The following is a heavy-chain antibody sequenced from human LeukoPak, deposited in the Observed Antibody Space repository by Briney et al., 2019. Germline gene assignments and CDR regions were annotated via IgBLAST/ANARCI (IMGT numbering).Heavy chain of an antibody. Sequence: ASVKVSCKASGYTFIGYYIHWVRQAPGQGLEWMGWINPKSGGTRYAHKFQGRVTMTRDTSISTGYMELSSLRSDDTAVYYCARRWGPHCSSISCYWRDWYFDLWGRGTLVTVSS. V-gene: IGHV1-2*02. CDR1: GYTFIGYY. CDR3: ARRWGPHCSSISCYWRDWYFDL. D-gene: IGHD2-2*01. J-gene: IGHJ2*01. CDR2: INPKSGGT.